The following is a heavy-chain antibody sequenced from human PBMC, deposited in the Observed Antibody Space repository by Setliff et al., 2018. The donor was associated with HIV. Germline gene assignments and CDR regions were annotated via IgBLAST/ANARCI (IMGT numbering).Heavy chain of an antibody. CDR1: GGSISSYY. D-gene: IGHD3-22*01. CDR2: IYYSGST. V-gene: IGHV4-59*01. CDR3: ARGGYYDSSGYSLGDAFDI. Sequence: SLTCTVSGGSISSYYWSWIRQPPGKGLEWIGYIYYSGSTNYNPSLKSRVTISVDTSKNQFSLKLSSVTAADTAVYYCARGGYYDSSGYSLGDAFDIWGQGTMVTVSS. J-gene: IGHJ3*02.